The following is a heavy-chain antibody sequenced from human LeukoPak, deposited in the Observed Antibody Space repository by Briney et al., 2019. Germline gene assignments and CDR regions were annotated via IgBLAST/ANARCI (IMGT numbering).Heavy chain of an antibody. CDR2: INSDGSST. V-gene: IGHV3-74*01. D-gene: IGHD3-16*01. J-gene: IGHJ5*02. CDR1: GFTFSSYW. CDR3: ARRAGGLARNNWFDP. Sequence: GGTLRLSCAASGFTFSSYWMHWVRQAPGQGLVWVSRINSDGSSTSYADSVKGRFTISRDNAKNTLYLQMNSLRAEDTAVYYCARRAGGLARNNWFDPWGQGTLVTVSS.